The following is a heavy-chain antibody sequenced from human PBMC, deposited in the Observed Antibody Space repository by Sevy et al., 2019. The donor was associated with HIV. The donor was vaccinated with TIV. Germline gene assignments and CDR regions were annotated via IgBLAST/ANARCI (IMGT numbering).Heavy chain of an antibody. V-gene: IGHV3-33*01. Sequence: GGSLRLSCVASGFTFGSYGMHWVRQAPGKGLEWVAGIWFDGGNIHYTESVRGRFTISRDNSKNTLSLHMSSLRVEDTAVYYCARGRTYRFDYCGQGTLVTVSS. CDR1: GFTFGSYG. CDR3: ARGRTYRFDY. J-gene: IGHJ4*02. CDR2: IWFDGGNI.